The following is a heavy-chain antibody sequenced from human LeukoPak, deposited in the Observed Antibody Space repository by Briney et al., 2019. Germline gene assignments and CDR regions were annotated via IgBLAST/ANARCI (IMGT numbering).Heavy chain of an antibody. D-gene: IGHD3-3*02. CDR2: IDWDDDK. CDR1: GFSLSTSGMC. V-gene: IGHV2-70*20. J-gene: IGHJ6*03. CDR3: ARIRHFWSGSAWDYMDV. Sequence: SGPALVKPTQTLTLTCTFSGFSLSTSGMCVSWVRQPPGKALEWLALIDWDDDKYYSTSLKTRLTISKDTSKNQVVLTMTNMDPVDTATYYCARIRHFWSGSAWDYMDVWGKGTTVTVSS.